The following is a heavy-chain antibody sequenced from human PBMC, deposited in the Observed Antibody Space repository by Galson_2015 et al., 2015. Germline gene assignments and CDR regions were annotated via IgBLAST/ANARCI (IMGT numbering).Heavy chain of an antibody. J-gene: IGHJ3*02. CDR2: ISGSGGST. CDR1: GFTFSSHA. CDR3: AKDPLYCSSTSCYPAFDI. D-gene: IGHD2-2*01. Sequence: SLRLSCAASGFTFSSHAMSWVRQAPGKGLEWVSAISGSGGSTYYADSVKGRFTISRDNSKNTLYLQMNSLRAEDTAVYYCAKDPLYCSSTSCYPAFDIWGQGTMVTVSS. V-gene: IGHV3-23*01.